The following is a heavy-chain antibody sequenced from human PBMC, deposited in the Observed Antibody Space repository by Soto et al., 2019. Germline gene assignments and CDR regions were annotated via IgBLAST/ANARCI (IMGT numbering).Heavy chain of an antibody. D-gene: IGHD6-13*01. V-gene: IGHV3-23*01. CDR1: GFTFIAYT. CDR2: ISGSGGST. J-gene: IGHJ4*02. CDR3: AKDPLAAAGHLDY. Sequence: PWGSLRLSCAASGFTFIAYTISCVRHSPGKWLEWVSAISGSGGSTYYADSVKGRFTISRDNSKNTLYLQMNSLRAEDTAVYYCAKDPLAAAGHLDYWGQGTLVTVSS.